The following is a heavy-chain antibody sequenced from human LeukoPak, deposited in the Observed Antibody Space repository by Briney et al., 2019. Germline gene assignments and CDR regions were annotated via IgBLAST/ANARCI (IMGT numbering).Heavy chain of an antibody. CDR3: AKNGRWQAYYFDY. CDR1: GFTFSGYA. V-gene: IGHV3-23*01. J-gene: IGHJ4*02. D-gene: IGHD4-23*01. Sequence: PGRSLRLSCAASGFTFSGYAMSWVRQAPGKGLEWVSSISGGGGNTYYADSVKGRFTISRDNSKNTLYLQMNSLRAEDTAVYYCAKNGRWQAYYFDYWGQGTLVTVSS. CDR2: ISGGGGNT.